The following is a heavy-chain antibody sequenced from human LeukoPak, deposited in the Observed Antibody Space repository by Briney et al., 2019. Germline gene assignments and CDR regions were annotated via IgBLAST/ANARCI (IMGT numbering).Heavy chain of an antibody. CDR2: IYTSGST. V-gene: IGHV4-61*02. J-gene: IGHJ4*02. CDR1: GGSISSGSYY. D-gene: IGHD6-6*01. CDR3: ARVRAARLYFDY. Sequence: TSETLSLTCTVSGGSISSGSYYWSWIRQPAGKGLEWIVRIYTSGSTNYNPSLKSRVTISVDTSKNQFSLKLSSVTAADTAVYYCARVRAARLYFDYWGQGTLVTVSS.